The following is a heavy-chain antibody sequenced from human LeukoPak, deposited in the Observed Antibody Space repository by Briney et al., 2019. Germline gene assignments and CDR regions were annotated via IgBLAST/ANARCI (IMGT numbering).Heavy chain of an antibody. CDR2: IYHSGST. D-gene: IGHD6-19*01. J-gene: IGHJ6*03. CDR3: ARRPVAGTHYYYYYMDV. V-gene: IGHV4-4*02. CDR1: GGSISSSNW. Sequence: SGTLSLTCAVSGGSISSSNWWSWVRQPPGKGLEWIGEIYHSGSTNYNPSLKSRVTISVDTSKNQFSLKLSSVTAADTAVYYCARRPVAGTHYYYYYMDVWGKGTTVTISS.